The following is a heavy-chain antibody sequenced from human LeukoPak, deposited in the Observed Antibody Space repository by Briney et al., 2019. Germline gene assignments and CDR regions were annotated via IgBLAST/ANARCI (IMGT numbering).Heavy chain of an antibody. CDR3: ARATTYYYDSSGYDFDY. D-gene: IGHD3-22*01. CDR2: INPNSGGT. V-gene: IGHV1-2*02. CDR1: GYTFTGYY. J-gene: IGHJ4*02. Sequence: ASVKLSCKASGYTFTGYYMHWVRQAPGQGLEWMGWINPNSGGTNYAQKFQGRVTMTRDTSISTAYMELSRLRSDDTAVYYCARATTYYYDSSGYDFDYWGQGTLVTVSS.